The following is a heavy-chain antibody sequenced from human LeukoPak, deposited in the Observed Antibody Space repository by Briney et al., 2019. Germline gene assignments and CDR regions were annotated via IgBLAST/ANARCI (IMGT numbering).Heavy chain of an antibody. CDR2: IRYDGSNK. CDR1: GFIFSNYG. D-gene: IGHD2-21*01. CDR3: AKDLCGGDCPLGSFDY. Sequence: GRSLRLSCAASGFIFSNYGMHWVRQAPGKGLEWVAFIRYDGSNKYYADSVKGRFTISRDNSKNTLYLQMNSLRAEDTAVYYCAKDLCGGDCPLGSFDYWGQGTLVTVSS. V-gene: IGHV3-30*02. J-gene: IGHJ4*02.